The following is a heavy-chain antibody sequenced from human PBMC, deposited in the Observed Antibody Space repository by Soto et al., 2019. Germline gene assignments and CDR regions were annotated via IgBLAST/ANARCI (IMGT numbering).Heavy chain of an antibody. CDR1: GFTFSSYG. J-gene: IGHJ6*02. Sequence: QVQLVESGGGVVQPGRSLRLSCAASGFTFSSYGMHWVRQAPGKGLEWVAVISYDGSNKYYADSVKGRFTISRDNSKNTLYLQMNSLRAEDTAVYYCVLLWPSARVDGMDVWGQGTTVTVSS. V-gene: IGHV3-30*03. CDR3: VLLWPSARVDGMDV. D-gene: IGHD2-15*01. CDR2: ISYDGSNK.